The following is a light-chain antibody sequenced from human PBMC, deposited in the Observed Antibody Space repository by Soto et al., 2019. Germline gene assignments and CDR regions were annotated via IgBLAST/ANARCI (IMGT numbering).Light chain of an antibody. V-gene: IGKV3-20*01. CDR2: GAS. CDR1: QSVSSNY. CDR3: QQYGSSFT. J-gene: IGKJ3*01. Sequence: EIVLTQSPGTLSLSPGERATLSCRASQSVSSNYLAWYQQKPGQAPRLLIYGASSRATGIPDRFSGSGSGTDFTLTMSRLEPEDFAVYYCQQYGSSFTFGPGTKVEIK.